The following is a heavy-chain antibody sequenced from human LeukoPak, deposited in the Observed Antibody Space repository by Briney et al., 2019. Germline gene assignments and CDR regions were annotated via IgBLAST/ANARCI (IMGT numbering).Heavy chain of an antibody. CDR2: VNTGNGDT. V-gene: IGHV1-3*04. CDR1: GYIFTSYV. D-gene: IGHD6-13*01. Sequence: GASVKVSCKASGYIFTSYVMHWVRQAPGQRLEWMGWVNTGNGDTKYSQQFQGRVTFIRETSASTVYMELSSLRSEDTAVYYCARAGIAAAGRGYYYYGMDVGGQGTTVTVSS. J-gene: IGHJ6*02. CDR3: ARAGIAAAGRGYYYYGMDV.